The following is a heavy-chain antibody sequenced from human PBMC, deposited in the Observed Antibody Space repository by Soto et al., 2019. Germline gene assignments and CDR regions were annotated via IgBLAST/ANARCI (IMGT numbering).Heavy chain of an antibody. CDR1: GFTVSSNY. D-gene: IGHD3-22*01. CDR2: IYSGVST. Sequence: PGGSLRLSCAASGFTVSSNYMSWVRQAPGKGLEWVSVIYSGVSTYYADSVKGRFTTSRDNSKNTLHLQMYSLRAEDTAVYYCAKVGYFDTSGTSYYFDYWGQGTLVTVS. CDR3: AKVGYFDTSGTSYYFDY. V-gene: IGHV3-66*01. J-gene: IGHJ4*02.